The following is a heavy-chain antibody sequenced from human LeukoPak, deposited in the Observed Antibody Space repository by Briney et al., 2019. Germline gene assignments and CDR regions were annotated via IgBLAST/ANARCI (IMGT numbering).Heavy chain of an antibody. CDR2: IWYDGSNK. Sequence: GGSLRLSCAASGFTFSSYGMHWIRQSPGKGLEWVAVIWYDGSNKYYADSVKGRFTISRDNSKNTLYLQMNSLRAEDTAVYYCARDSRYRSSTSCHYYFDYWGQGTLVTVSS. CDR3: ARDSRYRSSTSCHYYFDY. D-gene: IGHD2-2*01. V-gene: IGHV3-33*01. CDR1: GFTFSSYG. J-gene: IGHJ4*02.